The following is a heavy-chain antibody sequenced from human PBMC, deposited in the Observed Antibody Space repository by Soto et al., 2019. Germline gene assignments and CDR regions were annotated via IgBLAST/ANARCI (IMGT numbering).Heavy chain of an antibody. CDR1: GFTFSSYA. D-gene: IGHD7-27*01. J-gene: IGHJ3*02. Sequence: EVQLLESGGGLVQPGGSLRLSCAASGFTFSSYAMSWVRQAPGKGLEWVSAISGSGGSTYYADSVKGRFTISRDNAKNTLWLQVNSLRDDDTAVYYCGRERWGLLDIWGQGAMVTVSS. CDR3: GRERWGLLDI. CDR2: ISGSGGST. V-gene: IGHV3-23*01.